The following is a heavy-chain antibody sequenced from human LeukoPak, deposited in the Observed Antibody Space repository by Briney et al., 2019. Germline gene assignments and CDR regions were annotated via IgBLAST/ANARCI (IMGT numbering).Heavy chain of an antibody. CDR1: GFTFSNYA. CDR3: AKGYCGSTTCPWAGWFDP. Sequence: GGSLRLSCAASGFTFSNYALSWVRQAPGKGLECVSAISGSGNSTYYADSVKARFTISRDNSKNTLYLQMNSLRAEDTAVYYCAKGYCGSTTCPWAGWFDPWGQGTLVTVSS. CDR2: ISGSGNST. J-gene: IGHJ5*02. D-gene: IGHD2-2*01. V-gene: IGHV3-23*01.